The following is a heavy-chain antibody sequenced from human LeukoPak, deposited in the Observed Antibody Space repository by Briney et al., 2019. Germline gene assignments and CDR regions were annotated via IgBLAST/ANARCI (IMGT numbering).Heavy chain of an antibody. V-gene: IGHV1-46*01. D-gene: IGHD4-23*01. CDR2: INPRGTRK. CDR3: ARDNSIHERGWWFDP. CDR1: GYSFTSHY. J-gene: IGHJ5*02. Sequence: GASVTVSCKASGYSFTSHYMHWVRQAPGKGLEGMGLINPRGTRKIYAEKFQGRIIMTRDNSKNTDYMELSSLKPDDTAVYYCARDNSIHERGWWFDPWGQGTLVTVSS.